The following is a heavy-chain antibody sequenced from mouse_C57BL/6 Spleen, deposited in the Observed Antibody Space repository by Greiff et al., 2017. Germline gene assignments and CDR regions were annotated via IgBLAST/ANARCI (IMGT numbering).Heavy chain of an antibody. CDR3: GRHSYYGSSYFDV. CDR1: GFTFSSYT. D-gene: IGHD1-1*01. CDR2: ISGGGGNT. Sequence: EVQLVESGGGLVKPGGSLKLSCAASGFTFSSYTMSWVRQTPEKRLEWVATISGGGGNTYYPDSVKGRFTISRDNAKNTLYLQMSSLRSEDTALYYCGRHSYYGSSYFDVWGTGTTVTVSS. J-gene: IGHJ1*03. V-gene: IGHV5-9*01.